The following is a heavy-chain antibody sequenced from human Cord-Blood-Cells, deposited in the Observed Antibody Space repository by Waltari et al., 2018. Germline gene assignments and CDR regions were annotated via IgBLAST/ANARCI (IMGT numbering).Heavy chain of an antibody. D-gene: IGHD3-16*01. CDR1: ADSVSCNSAA. CDR3: ARAAIGGKGPGRYFDL. Sequence: QVQLQQSGPRLAMPSQPPPLPYSISADSVSCNSAAWNCITPLLSIGLEWLGRTYYRSKWYNDYAVAVKSRITINPDTSKNQFSLQLNSVTPEDTAVYYCARAAIGGKGPGRYFDLWGRGTLVTVSS. V-gene: IGHV6-1*01. J-gene: IGHJ2*01. CDR2: TYYRSKWYN.